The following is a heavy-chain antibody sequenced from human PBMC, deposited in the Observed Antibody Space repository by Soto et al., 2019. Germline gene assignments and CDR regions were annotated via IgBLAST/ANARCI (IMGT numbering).Heavy chain of an antibody. D-gene: IGHD4-17*01. CDR2: IYSDDST. Sequence: EVQLVESGGGVIQPGGSLRLSCAASGFTVRGNYMSWVRQAPGKGLEWVSVIYSDDSTYYADSVKGRFTITRDNSKNTQYRQNNSVRAEDTAVYYCTRETTGTLGLAYWGQGTLVTVSS. CDR1: GFTVRGNY. CDR3: TRETTGTLGLAY. V-gene: IGHV3-53*01. J-gene: IGHJ4*02.